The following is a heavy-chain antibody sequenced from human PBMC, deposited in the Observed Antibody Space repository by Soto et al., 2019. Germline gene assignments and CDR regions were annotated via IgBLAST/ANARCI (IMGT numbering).Heavy chain of an antibody. D-gene: IGHD6-19*01. CDR2: IKQDGSEK. CDR3: ARVSASGWAQYFQR. CDR1: GFTFSSYW. V-gene: IGHV3-7*01. J-gene: IGHJ1*01. Sequence: GGSLRLSCAASGFTFSSYWMSWVRQAPGKGLEWVANIKQDGSEKYYVDSVKGRFTISRDNAKNSLYLQMNSLRAEDTAVYYCARVSASGWAQYFQRWGQGTLVTVSS.